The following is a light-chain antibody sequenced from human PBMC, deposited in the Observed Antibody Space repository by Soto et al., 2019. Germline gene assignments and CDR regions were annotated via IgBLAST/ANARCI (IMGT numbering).Light chain of an antibody. Sequence: EIVLTQSPGTLSLSPGERATLSCRASRGVGTYLAWYQQKPGQAPRLLIYAASSRATGIPDRFRGSGSGTDFTLTISRLEPEDFAVYYCQQYVSTPLTFGGGTKVEIK. V-gene: IGKV3-20*01. CDR3: QQYVSTPLT. CDR1: RGVGTY. CDR2: AAS. J-gene: IGKJ4*01.